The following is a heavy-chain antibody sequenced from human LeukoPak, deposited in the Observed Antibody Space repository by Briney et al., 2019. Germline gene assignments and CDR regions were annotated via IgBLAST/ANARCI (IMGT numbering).Heavy chain of an antibody. CDR3: ARDRYYDSSGYRYFDY. CDR1: GYTFTSYG. J-gene: IGHJ4*02. V-gene: IGHV1-18*01. D-gene: IGHD3-22*01. CDR2: ISAYNGNT. Sequence: ASVKVSCKASGYTFTSYGISWVRQAPGQGLEWMGWISAYNGNTNYAQKLQGRVTMTTDTSTSTAYMELRSLRSDDTAVYYCARDRYYDSSGYRYFDYWGQGTLVTVSS.